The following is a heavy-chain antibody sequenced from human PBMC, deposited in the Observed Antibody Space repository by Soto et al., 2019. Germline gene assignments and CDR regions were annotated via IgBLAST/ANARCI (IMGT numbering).Heavy chain of an antibody. Sequence: GESLKISCKASGYTFTSYGISWVRQAPGQGLEWMGWISAYNGNTNYAQKLQGRVTMTTDTSTSTAYMELRSLRSDDTAVYYCARSYSTDYYYYGMDVWGQGTTVTVSS. CDR1: GYTFTSYG. CDR2: ISAYNGNT. V-gene: IGHV1-18*01. D-gene: IGHD4-4*01. J-gene: IGHJ6*02. CDR3: ARSYSTDYYYYGMDV.